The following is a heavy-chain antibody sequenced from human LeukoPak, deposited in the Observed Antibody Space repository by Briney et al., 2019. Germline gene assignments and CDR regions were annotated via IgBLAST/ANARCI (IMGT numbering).Heavy chain of an antibody. CDR2: IYSGGST. CDR3: AKFPGELLSIFYYFDY. J-gene: IGHJ4*02. Sequence: GGSLRLSCAASGFTVSSNYMSWVRQAPGKGLEWVSVIYSGGSTYYADSVKGRFTISRDNSKNTLYLQMNSPRAEDTAVYYCAKFPGELLSIFYYFDYWGQGTLVTVSS. V-gene: IGHV3-53*01. CDR1: GFTVSSNY. D-gene: IGHD3-10*01.